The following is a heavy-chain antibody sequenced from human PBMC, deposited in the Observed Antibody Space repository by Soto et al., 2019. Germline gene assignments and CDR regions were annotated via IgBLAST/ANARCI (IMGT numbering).Heavy chain of an antibody. CDR3: ARHNYDSSGYSHYYYGMDV. CDR2: INHSGST. CDR1: GGSGGSFSGYY. Sequence: SETLSLTCAVYGGSGGSFSGYYWSWIRQPPGKGLEWIGEINHSGSTNYNPSLKSRVTISVDTSKNQFSLKLSSVTAADTAVYYCARHNYDSSGYSHYYYGMDVWGQGTTVTVSS. J-gene: IGHJ6*02. V-gene: IGHV4-34*01. D-gene: IGHD3-22*01.